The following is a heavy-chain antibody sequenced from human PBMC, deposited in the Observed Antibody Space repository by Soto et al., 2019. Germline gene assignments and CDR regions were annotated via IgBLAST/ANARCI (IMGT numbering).Heavy chain of an antibody. D-gene: IGHD6-13*01. CDR3: ARDPSSSSWYYFDY. V-gene: IGHV1-18*01. CDR2: ISAYNGNT. Sequence: ASVKVSCKASGYTFTSYGISWVRQAPGQGLEWMGWISAYNGNTNYAQKLQGRVTMTTDISTSTAYMELRSLRSDDTAVYYCARDPSSSSWYYFDYWGQGTLVTVSS. J-gene: IGHJ4*02. CDR1: GYTFTSYG.